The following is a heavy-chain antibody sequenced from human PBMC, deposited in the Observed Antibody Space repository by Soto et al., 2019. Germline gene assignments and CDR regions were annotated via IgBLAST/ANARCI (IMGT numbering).Heavy chain of an antibody. D-gene: IGHD2-15*01. V-gene: IGHV1-69*01. CDR1: GGTFSSYA. J-gene: IGHJ6*02. CDR2: IIPIFGTA. CDR3: AGSGVAAIYYYYGMYV. Sequence: QVQLVQSGAEVQKPGSSVKVSCKASGGTFSSYAISWVRQAPGQGLEWMGGIIPIFGTANYAQKFQGRVTITADESTSTAYMELSSLRSEDTAVYYCAGSGVAAIYYYYGMYVWGQGTTVTVSS.